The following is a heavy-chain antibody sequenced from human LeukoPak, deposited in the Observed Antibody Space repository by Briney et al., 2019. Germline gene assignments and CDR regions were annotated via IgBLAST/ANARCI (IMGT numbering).Heavy chain of an antibody. V-gene: IGHV3-23*01. J-gene: IGHJ5*02. CDR3: AKALVTSCRGGYCYPFAA. Sequence: GGSLRLSCAASGFTLSTYAMSWVRQTPGKGLEWVAATSSSDAGTYHADSVRGRFTISRANSKNTLYLQMNSLKAADAAEYVCAKALVTSCRGGYCYPFAAWGQGTLVTVSS. CDR2: TSSSDAGT. D-gene: IGHD2-21*01. CDR1: GFTLSTYA.